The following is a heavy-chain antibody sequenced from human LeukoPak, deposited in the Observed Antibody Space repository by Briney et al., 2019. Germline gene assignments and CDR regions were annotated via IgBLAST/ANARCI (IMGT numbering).Heavy chain of an antibody. CDR3: ARESGYSYGLYHFDY. CDR2: IIPIFGTA. Sequence: ASVKVSCKASGGTFSSYAISWVRQAPGQGLEWMGRIIPIFGTANYAQKFQGRVTITTDESTSTAYMELSSLRSEDTAVYYCARESGYSYGLYHFDYWGQGTLVTVSS. V-gene: IGHV1-69*05. J-gene: IGHJ4*02. D-gene: IGHD5-18*01. CDR1: GGTFSSYA.